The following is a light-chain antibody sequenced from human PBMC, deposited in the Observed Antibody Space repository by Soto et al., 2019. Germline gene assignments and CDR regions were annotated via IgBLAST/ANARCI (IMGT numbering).Light chain of an antibody. V-gene: IGKV3-20*01. J-gene: IGKJ2*01. CDR2: AAS. CDR3: QLYGGSHMFS. Sequence: EIVLTQSPGTLSLSPGEGGTLSCRASQSISSSYLAWYQQKPGQSPRLLIYAASSRATGIPDRFSGSGSGTDFTLTISILEPEGFAVYYCQLYGGSHMFSFGQGTKLEIK. CDR1: QSISSSY.